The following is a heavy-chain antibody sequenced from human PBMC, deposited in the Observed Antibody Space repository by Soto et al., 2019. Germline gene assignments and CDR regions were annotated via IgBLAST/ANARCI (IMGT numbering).Heavy chain of an antibody. CDR3: ARRVAVAGTTKAFDI. Sequence: ASETLSLTCTVSGGSISSSSYYWGWIRQPPGKGLEWIGSIYYSGSAYYNPSLKSRVTISVDTSKNQFSLKLSSVTAADTAVYYCARRVAVAGTTKAFDIWGQGTMVTVSS. D-gene: IGHD6-19*01. V-gene: IGHV4-39*01. J-gene: IGHJ3*02. CDR1: GGSISSSSYY. CDR2: IYYSGSA.